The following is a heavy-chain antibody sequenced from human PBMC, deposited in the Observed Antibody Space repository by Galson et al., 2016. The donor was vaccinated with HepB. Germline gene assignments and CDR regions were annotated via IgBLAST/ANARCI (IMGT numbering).Heavy chain of an antibody. J-gene: IGHJ6*02. V-gene: IGHV4-39*01. CDR2: VFYRGDT. D-gene: IGHD2-8*01. CDR1: GGSISSSDYY. Sequence: ETLSLTCNVSGGSISSSDYYWAWIRQPPGKGLEWIGSVFYRGDTRYNPPLNSRVTISVDTSKNQFFLMLRSVAAADTAVYYCARGCTDGVCNGYGMDVWGQGTTVTVSS. CDR3: ARGCTDGVCNGYGMDV.